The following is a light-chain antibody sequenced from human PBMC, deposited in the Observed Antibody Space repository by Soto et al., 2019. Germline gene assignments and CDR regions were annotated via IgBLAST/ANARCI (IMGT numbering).Light chain of an antibody. Sequence: DVQMTQSPSTLSGSVGDRVTITCRASQTISSWLAWYQQKPGKAPKLLIYKASTLKSGVPSRFSGSGSGTEFTLTISSLQPDDFATYYCQQYRSWYTFGQGTKVAI. CDR3: QQYRSWYT. CDR2: KAS. J-gene: IGKJ2*01. V-gene: IGKV1-5*03. CDR1: QTISSW.